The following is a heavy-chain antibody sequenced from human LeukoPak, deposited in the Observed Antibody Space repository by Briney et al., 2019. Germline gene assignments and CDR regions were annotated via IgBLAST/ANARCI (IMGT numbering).Heavy chain of an antibody. D-gene: IGHD2-15*01. Sequence: ASVKVSCKASGYTFTSYGISWVRQAPGQGLEWMGWISAYNGNTNYAQKLQGRVTITADKSTSTAYMELSSLRSEDTAVYYCARGRGGKYCSGGSCYSYMDVWGKGTTVTVSS. CDR3: ARGRGGKYCSGGSCYSYMDV. CDR2: ISAYNGNT. J-gene: IGHJ6*03. V-gene: IGHV1-18*01. CDR1: GYTFTSYG.